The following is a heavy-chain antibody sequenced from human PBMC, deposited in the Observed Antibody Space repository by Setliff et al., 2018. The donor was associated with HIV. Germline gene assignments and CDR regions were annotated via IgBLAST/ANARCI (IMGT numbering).Heavy chain of an antibody. CDR1: GYTFTTYS. J-gene: IGHJ4*01. D-gene: IGHD3-22*01. CDR2: INVGKGDT. Sequence: ASVQVSCKASGYTFTTYSIHWVRQAPGQSLVWMGWINVGKGDTKYSQELQGRITLTTDTSANTAYMELSSLRSDDTAVYFCARGSLLAVFDFDHWGHGTLVAVSS. V-gene: IGHV1-3*01. CDR3: ARGSLLAVFDFDH.